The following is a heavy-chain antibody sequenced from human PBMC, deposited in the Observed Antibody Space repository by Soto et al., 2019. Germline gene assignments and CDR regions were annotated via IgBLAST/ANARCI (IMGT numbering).Heavy chain of an antibody. V-gene: IGHV3-73*02. Sequence: EVQLVESGGGLVQPGGSLKLSCAASGFTFSGSAMHWVRQASGKGLEWVGRIRSKANSYATAYAASVKGRFTISRDDSKNTAYLQMNSLKTEDTAVYYCTRQSLWEVVAATPYNYYYGMDVWGQGTTVTVSS. CDR3: TRQSLWEVVAATPYNYYYGMDV. J-gene: IGHJ6*02. CDR2: IRSKANSYAT. CDR1: GFTFSGSA. D-gene: IGHD2-15*01.